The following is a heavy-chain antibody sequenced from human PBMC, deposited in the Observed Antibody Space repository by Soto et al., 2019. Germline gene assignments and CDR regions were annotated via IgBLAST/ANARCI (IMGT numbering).Heavy chain of an antibody. CDR2: IYYSGST. CDR3: ARLLLLLWFGERFDAFDI. J-gene: IGHJ3*02. D-gene: IGHD3-10*01. Sequence: SETLSLTCTVSGGSISSSSYYWGWIRQPPGKGLEWIGSIYYSGSTYYNPSLKSRVTISVDTSKNQFSLKLSSVTAADTAVYYCARLLLLLWFGERFDAFDIWGQGTMVTVS. CDR1: GGSISSSSYY. V-gene: IGHV4-39*01.